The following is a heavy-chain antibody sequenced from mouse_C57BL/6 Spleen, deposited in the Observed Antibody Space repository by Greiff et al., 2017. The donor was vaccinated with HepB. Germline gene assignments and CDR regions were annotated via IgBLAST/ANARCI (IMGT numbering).Heavy chain of an antibody. CDR2: INPGSGGT. CDR1: GYAFTNYL. Sequence: VQLQQSGAELVRPGTSVKVSCKASGYAFTNYLIEWVKQRPGQGLEWIGVINPGSGGTNYNEKFKGKATLTADKSSSTAYMQLSSLTSEDSAVYFCARAGYDYDGGFDYWGQGTTLTVSS. CDR3: ARAGYDYDGGFDY. J-gene: IGHJ2*01. D-gene: IGHD2-4*01. V-gene: IGHV1-54*01.